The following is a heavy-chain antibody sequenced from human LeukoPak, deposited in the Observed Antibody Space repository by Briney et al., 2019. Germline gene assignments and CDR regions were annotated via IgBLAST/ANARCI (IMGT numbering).Heavy chain of an antibody. CDR2: INYTGSTT. D-gene: IGHD3-3*01. CDR1: GGSFSDYY. V-gene: IGHV4-34*01. CDR3: ARDGGGRLEYFFDY. J-gene: IGHJ4*02. Sequence: SETLSLTCTVYGGSFSDYYWTWIRQPPGKGLEWIGEINYTGSTTNYNPSLKNRVTMSADTSKNQFSLKLSSVTAADTAVYFCARDGGGRLEYFFDYWGQGTLVTVSS.